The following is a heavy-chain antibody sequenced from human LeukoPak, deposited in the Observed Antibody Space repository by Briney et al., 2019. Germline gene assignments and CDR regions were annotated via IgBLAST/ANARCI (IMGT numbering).Heavy chain of an antibody. CDR3: ARDRGSVGQQLATTSRYYYYGMDV. CDR1: VFTVSSNY. D-gene: IGHD6-13*01. CDR2: IYSGGST. J-gene: IGHJ6*02. Sequence: GGSLRLSCAASVFTVSSNYMSWVRQAPGKGLEGVSVIYSGGSTYYADSVKGRFTISRHNSKNTLYLQMNSLRAEDTAVYYCARDRGSVGQQLATTSRYYYYGMDVWGQGTTVTVSS. V-gene: IGHV3-53*04.